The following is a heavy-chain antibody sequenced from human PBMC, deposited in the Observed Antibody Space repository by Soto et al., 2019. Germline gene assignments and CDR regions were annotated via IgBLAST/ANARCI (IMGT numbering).Heavy chain of an antibody. V-gene: IGHV3-23*01. Sequence: GGSLRLSCAASGFPFSSYAMSWVRQAPGKGQEWVSGFGGSGERVNYADPAKGRFNISRDNSKNTLYLQMNSLRAEDTAVYFCTKGTNDCLWESAFDIWGQGTMVTVS. CDR2: FGGSGERV. CDR1: GFPFSSYA. CDR3: TKGTNDCLWESAFDI. J-gene: IGHJ3*02. D-gene: IGHD3-16*01.